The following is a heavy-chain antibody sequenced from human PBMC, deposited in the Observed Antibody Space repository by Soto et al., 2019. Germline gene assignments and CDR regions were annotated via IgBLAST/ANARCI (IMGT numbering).Heavy chain of an antibody. V-gene: IGHV4-59*08. CDR3: ARRNAFDI. CDR2: IYYSGST. J-gene: IGHJ3*02. CDR1: GGSISTYY. Sequence: QVQLQESGPGLVKPSETLSLTCTVSGGSISTYYWSWIRQPPGKGLEWIGYIYYSGSTNYNPSLRRRATISLDTSKNQFSLNLSSVTAADTAVYYCARRNAFDIWGQGTMVTVSS.